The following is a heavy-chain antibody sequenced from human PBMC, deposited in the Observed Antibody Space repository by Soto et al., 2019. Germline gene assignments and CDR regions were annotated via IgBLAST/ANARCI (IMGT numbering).Heavy chain of an antibody. Sequence: QVQLVQSGAAVKKPGASVKVSCKSSGYTFISYDINWVRQATGQGIEWMGWMNPNTGDTGYAQKVQGRVTMTRHTSINAAKLELSSLRSDDTAVYFCARGDGYIFDYWGQGTLVTVSS. D-gene: IGHD5-12*01. J-gene: IGHJ4*02. V-gene: IGHV1-8*01. CDR1: GYTFISYD. CDR2: MNPNTGDT. CDR3: ARGDGYIFDY.